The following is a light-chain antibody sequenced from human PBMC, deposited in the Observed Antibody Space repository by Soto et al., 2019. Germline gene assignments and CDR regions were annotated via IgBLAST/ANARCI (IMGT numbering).Light chain of an antibody. CDR2: AAS. Sequence: TKSPGTLSLSPGERATLSCRASQSVSSSYLAWYQQKPGQAPRLLIYAASTRATGIPDRFSGSGSGTDFTLTISRLEPEDFAVFYCQQYAVSPITFGQGTRLEIK. CDR3: QQYAVSPIT. CDR1: QSVSSSY. J-gene: IGKJ5*01. V-gene: IGKV3-20*01.